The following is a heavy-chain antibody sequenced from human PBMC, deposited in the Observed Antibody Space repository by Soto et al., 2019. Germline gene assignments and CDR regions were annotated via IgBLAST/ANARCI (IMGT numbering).Heavy chain of an antibody. CDR1: GFTFSSYW. CDR2: INSDGSST. D-gene: IGHD2-2*01. J-gene: IGHJ4*02. V-gene: IGHV3-74*01. Sequence: VQLVESGGGLVQPGGSLRLSCAASGFTFSSYWMHWVRQAPGKGLVWVSRINSDGSSTSYEDSVKGRFTISRDNAKNTLYLQMNSLRAEDTAVYYCARVGVCSSTSCYGGAGTFDYWGQGTLVTVSS. CDR3: ARVGVCSSTSCYGGAGTFDY.